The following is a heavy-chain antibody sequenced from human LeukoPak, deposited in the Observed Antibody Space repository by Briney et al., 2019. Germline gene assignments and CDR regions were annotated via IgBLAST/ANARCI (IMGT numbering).Heavy chain of an antibody. Sequence: GASVKVSCKASGYTFTGYYMHWVRQAPGQGLEWMGWINPNSGGTNYAQKFQGRVTMTRDTSISTAYMELSRLRSDDTAVYYCARDHGSSWYGGGDSWFDPWGQGTLVTVSS. J-gene: IGHJ5*02. D-gene: IGHD6-13*01. CDR2: INPNSGGT. V-gene: IGHV1-2*02. CDR1: GYTFTGYY. CDR3: ARDHGSSWYGGGDSWFDP.